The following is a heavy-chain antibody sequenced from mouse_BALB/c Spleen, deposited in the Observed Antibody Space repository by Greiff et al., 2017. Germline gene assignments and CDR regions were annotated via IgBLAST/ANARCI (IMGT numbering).Heavy chain of an antibody. CDR3: TPYDGYSSWFAY. CDR1: GYTFTSYW. D-gene: IGHD2-3*01. CDR2: IYPGNSDT. J-gene: IGHJ3*01. Sequence: VQLKESGTVLARPGASVKMSCKASGYTFTSYWMHWVKQRPGQGLEWIGAIYPGNSDTSYNQKFKGKAKLTAVTSTSTAYMELSSLTNEDSAVYYCTPYDGYSSWFAYWGQGTLVTVSA. V-gene: IGHV1-5*01.